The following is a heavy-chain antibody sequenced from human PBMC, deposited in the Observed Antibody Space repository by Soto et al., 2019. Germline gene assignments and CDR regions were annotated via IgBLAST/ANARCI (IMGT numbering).Heavy chain of an antibody. CDR1: GGSISSSSYY. Sequence: PSETLSLTCTVSGGSISSSSYYWGWIRQPPGKGLGWIGSIYYSGSTYYNPSLKSRVTISVDTSKNQFSLKLSSVTAADTAVYYCARRRGPDCSSTSCYGLLVGGFNWFDPWGQGTLVTVS. V-gene: IGHV4-39*01. D-gene: IGHD2-2*01. CDR3: ARRRGPDCSSTSCYGLLVGGFNWFDP. CDR2: IYYSGST. J-gene: IGHJ5*02.